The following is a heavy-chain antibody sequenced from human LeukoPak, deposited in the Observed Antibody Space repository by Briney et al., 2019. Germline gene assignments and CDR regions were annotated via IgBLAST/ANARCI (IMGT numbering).Heavy chain of an antibody. J-gene: IGHJ4*02. CDR2: ISGSGSGGST. CDR1: GFPLSRSA. CDR3: ARSEELSGSYSGAFDY. V-gene: IGHV3-23*01. D-gene: IGHD1-26*01. Sequence: GGSLRLSCAASGFPLSRSAMSWVRQAPGKGLEWVSNISGSGSGGSTYYADSVKGRFTISRDNAKNSLYLQMNSLRAEDTALYYCARSEELSGSYSGAFDYWGQGTLVTVSS.